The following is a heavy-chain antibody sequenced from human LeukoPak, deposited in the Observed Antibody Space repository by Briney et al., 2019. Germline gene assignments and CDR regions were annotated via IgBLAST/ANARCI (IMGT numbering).Heavy chain of an antibody. CDR1: DFTFSRYS. CDR3: ARHGDGFYHGMDV. CDR2: ISSGGHNI. V-gene: IGHV3-21*01. Sequence: GGSLRLSCAASDFTFSRYSMNWFRQAPGAGLEWVLSISSGGHNIFYADPVKGRFTISRDNAKNSLYLQMNGLRVDDTAVYYCARHGDGFYHGMDVWGQGTTVTVSS. J-gene: IGHJ6*01. D-gene: IGHD4-17*01.